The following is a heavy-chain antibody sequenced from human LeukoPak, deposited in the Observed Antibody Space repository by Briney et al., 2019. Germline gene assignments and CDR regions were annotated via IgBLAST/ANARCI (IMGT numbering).Heavy chain of an antibody. CDR1: GGSFSGYY. CDR3: ARLGYYGSGSYYTTGRRFDP. J-gene: IGHJ5*02. CDR2: INHSGST. Sequence: SETLSLTCAVYGGSFSGYYWSWIRQPPGKGLEWIGEINHSGSTNYNPSLKSRVTISVDTSKNQFSLKLSSVTAADTAVYYCARLGYYGSGSYYTTGRRFDPWGQGTLVTVSS. D-gene: IGHD3-10*01. V-gene: IGHV4-34*01.